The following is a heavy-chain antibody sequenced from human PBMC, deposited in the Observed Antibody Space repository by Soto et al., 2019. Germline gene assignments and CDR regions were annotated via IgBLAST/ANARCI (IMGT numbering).Heavy chain of an antibody. CDR1: GGTFSSYA. V-gene: IGHV1-69*01. J-gene: IGHJ5*02. CDR3: ARIRREWLLEDP. D-gene: IGHD3-3*01. CDR2: FIPIFGTG. Sequence: QVQLVQSGAEVKKPGSSVKVSCKASGGTFSSYAISWVRQAPGQGLEWMGGFIPIFGTGNYAQKFQGRVTITADESTSPAYMELSSLRSEDTAVYYCARIRREWLLEDPWGQGTLVTVSS.